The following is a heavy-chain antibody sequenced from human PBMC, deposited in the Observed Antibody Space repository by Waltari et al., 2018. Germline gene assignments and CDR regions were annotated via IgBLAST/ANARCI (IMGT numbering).Heavy chain of an antibody. Sequence: QVQLQQWGAGLLKPSETLSLTCAVYGGSFSGYYWSWIRQPPGKGLEWIGEINHSGSTNYNPSLTSRVTISVDTSKNQFSLKLSSVTAADTAVYYCAREGRSYYTYDAFDIWGQGTMVTVSS. J-gene: IGHJ3*02. CDR1: GGSFSGYY. CDR2: INHSGST. D-gene: IGHD3-10*01. V-gene: IGHV4-34*01. CDR3: AREGRSYYTYDAFDI.